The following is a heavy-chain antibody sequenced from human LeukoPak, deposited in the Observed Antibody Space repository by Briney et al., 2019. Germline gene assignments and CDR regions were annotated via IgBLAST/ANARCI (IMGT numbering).Heavy chain of an antibody. Sequence: SETLSLTCTVSGGSISSYYWSWIRQPPGKGLEWIGYIPYSGSTNYNPSLKSRVTISVDTSKNQFSLKLSSVTAADTAVYYCARDRLYCSGSSCHRGFDYWGQGTLVTVSS. V-gene: IGHV4-59*01. CDR2: IPYSGST. J-gene: IGHJ4*02. D-gene: IGHD2-15*01. CDR1: GGSISSYY. CDR3: ARDRLYCSGSSCHRGFDY.